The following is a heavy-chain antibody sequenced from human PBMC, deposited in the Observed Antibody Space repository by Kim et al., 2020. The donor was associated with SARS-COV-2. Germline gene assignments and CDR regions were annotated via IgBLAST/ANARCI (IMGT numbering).Heavy chain of an antibody. J-gene: IGHJ4*02. D-gene: IGHD3-3*02. V-gene: IGHV1-2*02. Sequence: PNSGGTSHAQKFQGRVTMTRDTSISTAYMELSRLKFDDTAVYYCARHYDYWGQGTLVTVSS. CDR3: ARHYDY. CDR2: PNSGGT.